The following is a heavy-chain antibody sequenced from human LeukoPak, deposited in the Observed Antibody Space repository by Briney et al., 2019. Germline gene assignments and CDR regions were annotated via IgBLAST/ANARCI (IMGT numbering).Heavy chain of an antibody. Sequence: GGSLRLSCAASGFTFSSYDMHWVRQAPGKGLEWVAVIWYDGSNKYYADSVKGRFTISRDNSKNTLYLQMNSLRAEDTAVYYCARDGVAAAGTFLDYWGQGTLVTVSS. D-gene: IGHD6-13*01. J-gene: IGHJ4*02. CDR3: ARDGVAAAGTFLDY. CDR1: GFTFSSYD. CDR2: IWYDGSNK. V-gene: IGHV3-33*01.